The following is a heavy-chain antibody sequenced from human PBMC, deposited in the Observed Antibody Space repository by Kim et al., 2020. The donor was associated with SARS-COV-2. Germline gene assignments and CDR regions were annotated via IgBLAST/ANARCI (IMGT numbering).Heavy chain of an antibody. V-gene: IGHV3-48*02. CDR1: GFTFSSYS. D-gene: IGHD3-16*01. Sequence: GGSLRLSCAASGFTFSSYSMNWVRQAPGKGLEWVSYISSSSTIYYADSVKGRFTISRDNAKNSLYLQMNSLRDEDTAVYYCAREAVVIGSWGVHPVFDYWGQGTLVTVSS. CDR2: ISSSSTI. CDR3: AREAVVIGSWGVHPVFDY. J-gene: IGHJ4*02.